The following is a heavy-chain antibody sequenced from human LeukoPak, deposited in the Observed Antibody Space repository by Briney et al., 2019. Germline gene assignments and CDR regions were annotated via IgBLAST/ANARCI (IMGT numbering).Heavy chain of an antibody. D-gene: IGHD3-22*01. V-gene: IGHV4-59*08. J-gene: IGHJ4*02. CDR1: GGSISGYY. Sequence: SETLSLTCTVSGGSISGYYWSWIRQPPGKGLEWIGFIYYSGATNYNPSLKSRVTISADTSKNQFSLKLTSVTAADTAVYYCASLAAVILVVTPNYYFDYWGQGTLVTVSS. CDR3: ASLAAVILVVTPNYYFDY. CDR2: IYYSGAT.